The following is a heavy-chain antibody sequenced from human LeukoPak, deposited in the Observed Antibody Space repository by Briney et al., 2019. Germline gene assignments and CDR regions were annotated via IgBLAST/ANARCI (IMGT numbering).Heavy chain of an antibody. J-gene: IGHJ4*02. D-gene: IGHD6-19*01. CDR2: IYPGDSDT. CDR1: GYIFTTYG. Sequence: KVSCKASGYIFTTYGVSWVRQMPGKGLEWMGIIYPGDSDTRYSPSFQGQVTISADKSISTAYLQWSSLKASDTAMYYCARHGRIAVAGPSYWGQGTLVTVSS. CDR3: ARHGRIAVAGPSY. V-gene: IGHV5-51*01.